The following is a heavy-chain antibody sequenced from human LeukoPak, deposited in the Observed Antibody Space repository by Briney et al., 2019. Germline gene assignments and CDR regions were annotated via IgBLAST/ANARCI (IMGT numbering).Heavy chain of an antibody. V-gene: IGHV4-34*01. J-gene: IGHJ3*02. CDR3: ARFGIAAARPGAFDI. CDR2: INHSGST. D-gene: IGHD6-13*01. Sequence: TSETLSLTCAVYGGSFSGYYWSWIRQPPGKGLEWIGEINHSGSTNYNPSLKSRVTISVDTSKNQFSLKLSSVTAADTAVYYCARFGIAAARPGAFDIWGQGTMVTVSS. CDR1: GGSFSGYY.